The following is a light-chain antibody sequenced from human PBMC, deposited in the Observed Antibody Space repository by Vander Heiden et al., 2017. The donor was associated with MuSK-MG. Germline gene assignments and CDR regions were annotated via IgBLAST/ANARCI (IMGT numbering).Light chain of an antibody. CDR2: DAS. Sequence: DIQMTQSPSSLSASVGDRVTITCQASQDISNYLNWYQQKPGKAPKLLIYDASNLETGVPSRFSRSGSGTDFTFTISSLQPEDIATYYCQQYDNLPVTFGHGTKVDIK. CDR1: QDISNY. CDR3: QQYDNLPVT. J-gene: IGKJ3*01. V-gene: IGKV1-33*01.